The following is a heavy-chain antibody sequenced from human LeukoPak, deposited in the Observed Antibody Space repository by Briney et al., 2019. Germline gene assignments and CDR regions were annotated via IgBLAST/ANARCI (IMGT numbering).Heavy chain of an antibody. CDR3: ASIPPYYYYMDV. CDR1: GFTFSNYW. J-gene: IGHJ6*03. Sequence: GGSLRLSCAASGFTFSNYWMSWVRQAPGKGLEWVANIKQDGSEKYYVDSVKGRFTISRDNAKNSLYLQMNSLRAEDTAVYYCASIPPYYYYMDVWGKGTTVTVSS. CDR2: IKQDGSEK. V-gene: IGHV3-7*01.